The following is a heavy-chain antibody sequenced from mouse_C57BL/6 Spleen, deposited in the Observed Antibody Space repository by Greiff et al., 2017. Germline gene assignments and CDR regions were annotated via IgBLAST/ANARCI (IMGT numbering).Heavy chain of an antibody. D-gene: IGHD2-3*01. Sequence: VQLQQPGAELVKPGASVKISCKASGYAFSSYWMNWVKQRPGKGLEWIGQLYPGDGDTNYNGKFKGKAALTADKSSSTAYMQLSSLTSEDSAVDCCARRDGYYWYFDVWGTGTTVTVSS. V-gene: IGHV1-80*01. CDR2: LYPGDGDT. CDR1: GYAFSSYW. J-gene: IGHJ1*03. CDR3: ARRDGYYWYFDV.